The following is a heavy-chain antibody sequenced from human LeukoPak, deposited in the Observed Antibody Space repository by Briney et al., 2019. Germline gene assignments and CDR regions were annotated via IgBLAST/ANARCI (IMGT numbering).Heavy chain of an antibody. CDR2: INPSGSYT. V-gene: IGHV1-46*01. CDR3: ARPLEVERDAFDI. J-gene: IGHJ3*02. Sequence: GGSLRLSCAASGFTFTSYYMHWVRQAPGQGLEWMGIINPSGSYTSYAQKFQGRVTMTRDTSTSTVYMELSSLRSEDTAVYYCARPLEVERDAFDIWGQGTMVTVSS. D-gene: IGHD1-1*01. CDR1: GFTFTSYY.